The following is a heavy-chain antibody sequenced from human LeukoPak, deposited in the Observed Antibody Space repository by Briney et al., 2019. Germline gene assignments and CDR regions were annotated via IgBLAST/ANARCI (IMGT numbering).Heavy chain of an antibody. CDR1: GGSISNGAHS. CDR2: IYYNGVT. J-gene: IGHJ4*02. D-gene: IGHD3-22*01. CDR3: AGSQPHSSGYLIDY. V-gene: IGHV4-61*08. Sequence: SETLSLTCVVSGGSISNGAHSWTWIRQSPGKGLEWIGFIYYNGVTNYNPSLRSRVTISVDTSKNQFSLKLSSVTTADTAVYYCAGSQPHSSGYLIDYWGQGTLVTVSS.